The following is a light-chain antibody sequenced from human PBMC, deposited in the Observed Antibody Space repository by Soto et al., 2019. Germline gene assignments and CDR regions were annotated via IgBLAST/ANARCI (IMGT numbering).Light chain of an antibody. Sequence: IQMTQSPSTLSASVGDRVTLTCRASQDISTSLAWYQEEPGRASNLLIYRASSLQSGVPSRFRGSGSGTEFTLTISSLQPDDFATYSCNHYNDNPPTFGQGTRVEI. V-gene: IGKV1-5*03. CDR2: RAS. CDR1: QDISTS. J-gene: IGKJ1*01. CDR3: NHYNDNPPT.